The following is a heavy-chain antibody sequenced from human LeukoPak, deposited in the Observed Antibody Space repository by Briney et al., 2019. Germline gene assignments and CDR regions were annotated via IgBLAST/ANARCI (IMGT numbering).Heavy chain of an antibody. CDR3: AREGGPYRPLDY. CDR1: GGSITSTNY. J-gene: IGHJ4*02. CDR2: VNLQGST. Sequence: SGTLSLTCGVSGGSITSTNYWTWVRQPPGKGLEWIGEVNLQGSTNYNPSLMGRVAISVDMSEHYLSLQLTCVTAADTAVYYCAREGGPYRPLDYSGQGTLVTVSS. V-gene: IGHV4-4*02.